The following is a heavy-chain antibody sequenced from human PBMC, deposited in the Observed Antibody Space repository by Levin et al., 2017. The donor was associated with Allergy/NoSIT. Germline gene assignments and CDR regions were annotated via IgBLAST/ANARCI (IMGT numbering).Heavy chain of an antibody. V-gene: IGHV1-69*01. D-gene: IGHD3-3*01. Sequence: KISCKASGGIFTNYAISWVRQAPGQGLEWVGGIIPISGTTNNAQKFQGRVTITADESTTTAYMELSSLRSEDTAVYYCATPIYDFWSGYPPFDYWGQGTLVTVSS. J-gene: IGHJ4*02. CDR3: ATPIYDFWSGYPPFDY. CDR2: IIPISGTT. CDR1: GGIFTNYA.